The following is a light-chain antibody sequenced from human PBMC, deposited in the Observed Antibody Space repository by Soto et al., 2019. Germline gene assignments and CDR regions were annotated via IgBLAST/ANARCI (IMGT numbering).Light chain of an antibody. CDR1: SSDVGAYNY. Sequence: QSALTQPASVSGSPGQSITIACTGTSSDVGAYNYDSWYQQYPGEAPKVIIYVVSHRPAGVSNRFSGSKSGNTASLTISGLRTQEGADYSCILYTSATTYVFGTGTKLTVL. CDR3: ILYTSATTYV. J-gene: IGLJ1*01. CDR2: VVS. V-gene: IGLV2-14*01.